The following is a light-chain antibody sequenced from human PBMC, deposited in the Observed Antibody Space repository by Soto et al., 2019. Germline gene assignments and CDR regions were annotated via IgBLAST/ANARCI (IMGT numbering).Light chain of an antibody. CDR3: SSYAGSNNVV. CDR2: EVS. V-gene: IGLV2-8*01. Sequence: QSALTQPPSASGSPGQSVTISCTGTSSDVGGYNDVSWYQQHPGKAPKFMIYEVSKRPSGGPDRFSGSKSGNTASLTVSGLQAEDEADYYCSSYAGSNNVVFGGGTKLTVL. J-gene: IGLJ2*01. CDR1: SSDVGGYND.